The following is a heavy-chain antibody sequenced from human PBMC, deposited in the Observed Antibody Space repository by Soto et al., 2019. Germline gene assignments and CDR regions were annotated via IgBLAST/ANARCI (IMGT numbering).Heavy chain of an antibody. CDR3: ARERVPGATRPDYYYYGMDV. V-gene: IGHV1-2*04. CDR1: GYTFTDYY. CDR2: INPNSGGT. D-gene: IGHD2-2*01. J-gene: IGHJ6*02. Sequence: ASVKVSCKAFGYTFTDYYVHWVRQAPGQGLEWMGWINPNSGGTNYAQKFQGWVAMTRDTSISTAYMEVSSLKSDDTAVYYCARERVPGATRPDYYYYGMDVWGQGTTVTVS.